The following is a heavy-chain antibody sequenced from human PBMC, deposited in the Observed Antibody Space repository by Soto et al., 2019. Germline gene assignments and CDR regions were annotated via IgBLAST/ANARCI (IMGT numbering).Heavy chain of an antibody. Sequence: QVQLVQSGAEVKKPGASVKVSCKASGYTFTSYGISWVRQAPGQGLEWMGWINPYNGNTNYAQKLQGRVTMTTDTSTSKAYMVLRSLGSEDTAVYYCVSDWFGIDCWGQGTLVTVSS. CDR2: INPYNGNT. D-gene: IGHD3-16*01. V-gene: IGHV1-18*01. J-gene: IGHJ4*02. CDR3: VSDWFGIDC. CDR1: GYTFTSYG.